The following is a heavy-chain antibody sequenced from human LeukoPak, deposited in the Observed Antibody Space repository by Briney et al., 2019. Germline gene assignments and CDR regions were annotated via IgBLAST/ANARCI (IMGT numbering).Heavy chain of an antibody. D-gene: IGHD2-21*01. J-gene: IGHJ4*02. CDR1: GYTFTSYD. Sequence: ASVKVSCKASGYTFTSYDINWVRQAPGQGLEWMGWISAYNGNTNYAQKLQGRVTMTTDTSTSTAYMELRSLRSDDTAVYYCARDLIGGDHFDYWGQGTLVTVSS. V-gene: IGHV1-18*01. CDR3: ARDLIGGDHFDY. CDR2: ISAYNGNT.